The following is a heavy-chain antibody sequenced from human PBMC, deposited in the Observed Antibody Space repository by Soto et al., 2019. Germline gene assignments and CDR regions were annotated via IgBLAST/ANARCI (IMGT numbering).Heavy chain of an antibody. Sequence: SETLSLTCTVSGGSISSSSYYWGWIRQPPGKGLEWIGSIYYSGSTYYNPSLKSRVTISVDTSKNQFSLKLSSVTAADTAVYYCARQGEGYCSSTSCYAGYYGMDVWCQGTTVS. V-gene: IGHV4-39*01. D-gene: IGHD2-2*01. CDR2: IYYSGST. CDR1: GGSISSSSYY. J-gene: IGHJ6*02. CDR3: ARQGEGYCSSTSCYAGYYGMDV.